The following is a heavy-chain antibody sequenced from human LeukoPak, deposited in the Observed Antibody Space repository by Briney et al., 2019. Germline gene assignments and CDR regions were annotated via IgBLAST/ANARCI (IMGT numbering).Heavy chain of an antibody. D-gene: IGHD6-13*01. V-gene: IGHV3-15*01. CDR3: TTLSSSWFLYYYYYGMDV. J-gene: IGHJ6*02. CDR1: GFPFSNAW. Sequence: GGSLRLSCAASGFPFSNAWMSWVRQSPGKGLEWVGRIKSKTDGGTTDYAAPVKGRFTISRDDSKNTLYLQMNSLKTEDTAVYYCTTLSSSWFLYYYYYGMDVWGQGTTVTVSS. CDR2: IKSKTDGGTT.